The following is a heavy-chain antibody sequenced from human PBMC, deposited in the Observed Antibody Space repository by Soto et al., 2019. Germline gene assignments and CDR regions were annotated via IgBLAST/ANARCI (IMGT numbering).Heavy chain of an antibody. CDR3: ARDRSTDFGLDV. J-gene: IGHJ6*02. V-gene: IGHV3-21*02. D-gene: IGHD3-3*01. CDR1: GLTFSHYS. Sequence: EVQLVESGGGLVKPGGSLRLSCAASGLTFSHYSMNWVRQAPGKGLEWVSSISGGGTYRYYAESVKGRFTISRDNAKNALDLQMNSLRVDDTAIYFCARDRSTDFGLDVWGQGTTVTVSS. CDR2: ISGGGTYR.